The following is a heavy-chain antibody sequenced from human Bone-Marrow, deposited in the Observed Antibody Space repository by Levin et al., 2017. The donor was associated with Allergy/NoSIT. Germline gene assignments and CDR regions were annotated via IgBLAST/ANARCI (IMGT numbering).Heavy chain of an antibody. J-gene: IGHJ5*02. Sequence: ASVKVSCKASGYTFTSYDINWVRQATGQGLEWMGWMNPNSGNTGYAQKFQGRVTMTRNTSISTAYMELSSLRSEDTAVYYCARGLRAGWGTMIVAGGYNWFDPWGQGTLVTVSS. CDR3: ARGLRAGWGTMIVAGGYNWFDP. V-gene: IGHV1-8*01. CDR1: GYTFTSYD. D-gene: IGHD3-22*01. CDR2: MNPNSGNT.